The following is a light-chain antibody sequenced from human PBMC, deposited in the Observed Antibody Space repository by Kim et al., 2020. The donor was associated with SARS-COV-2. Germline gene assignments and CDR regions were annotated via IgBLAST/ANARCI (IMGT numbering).Light chain of an antibody. CDR3: SSYAGGRYV. CDR2: EVT. CDR1: SSDIGAYNY. V-gene: IGLV2-8*01. Sequence: GQSVTISCTGTSSDIGAYNYVSWYQQHPGTPPKLVICEVTQRPSGVPNRFSGSKSGNTASLIISGLQAEDEADYYCSSYAGGRYVFGTGTKVTV. J-gene: IGLJ1*01.